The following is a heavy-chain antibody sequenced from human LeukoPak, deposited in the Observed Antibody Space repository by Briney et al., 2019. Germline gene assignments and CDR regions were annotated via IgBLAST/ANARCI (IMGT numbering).Heavy chain of an antibody. CDR1: GYSISSGYY. J-gene: IGHJ4*02. V-gene: IGHV4-38-2*02. Sequence: SETLSLTCTVSGYSISSGYYWGWIRQPPGKGLEWIGSIYHSGSTNYNPSLKSRVTISVDKSKNQFSLKLSSVTAADTAVYYCARDLMRSSSWYRSGFDYWGQGTLVTVSS. D-gene: IGHD6-13*01. CDR3: ARDLMRSSSWYRSGFDY. CDR2: IYHSGST.